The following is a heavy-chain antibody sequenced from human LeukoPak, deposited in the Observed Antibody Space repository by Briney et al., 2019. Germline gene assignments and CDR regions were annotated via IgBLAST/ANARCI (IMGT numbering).Heavy chain of an antibody. CDR2: MYSTGST. J-gene: IGHJ4*02. Sequence: KPSETLSLTCAVYGGSFRGYYWSWIRQPPGKGLEWIGYMYSTGSTNYNPSLKSRVAISVDAPKNQFSLSLSSVTAADTAVYYCARARVGTTTIFDYWGQGTLVTVSS. CDR1: GGSFRGYY. CDR3: ARARVGTTTIFDY. V-gene: IGHV4-59*01. D-gene: IGHD1-26*01.